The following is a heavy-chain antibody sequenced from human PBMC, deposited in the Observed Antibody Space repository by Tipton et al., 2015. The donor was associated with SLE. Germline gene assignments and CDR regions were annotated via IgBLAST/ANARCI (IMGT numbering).Heavy chain of an antibody. Sequence: TLSLTCTVSGDSISSHYWSWIRQPAGKGMEWIGRIYTSGSINYNPSLKSLVSMSVDTSKNQFSLNLSSVTAADTGLYYCAGGGVATMGGYAVDSWGQERMVTVSS. CDR3: AGGGVATMGGYAVDS. J-gene: IGHJ3*02. CDR2: IYTSGSI. CDR1: GDSISSHY. V-gene: IGHV4-4*07. D-gene: IGHD3-22*01.